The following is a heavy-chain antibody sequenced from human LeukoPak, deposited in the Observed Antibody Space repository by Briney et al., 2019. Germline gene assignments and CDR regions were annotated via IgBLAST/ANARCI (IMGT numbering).Heavy chain of an antibody. J-gene: IGHJ4*02. CDR1: GFTFSSYS. V-gene: IGHV3-21*01. CDR2: ISSSSSYI. D-gene: IGHD2-2*01. CDR3: ARSPYCSSTSCYNLDY. Sequence: PGGSLRLSCAASGFTFSSYSMNWVRQAPGKGLEWVSSISSSSSYIYYADSVKGRFTISRDNAKNSLYLQMNSLRAEDTAVYYCARSPYCSSTSCYNLDYWGQGTLVTVSS.